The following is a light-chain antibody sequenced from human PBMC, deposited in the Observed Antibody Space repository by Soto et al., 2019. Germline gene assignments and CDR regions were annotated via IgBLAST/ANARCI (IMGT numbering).Light chain of an antibody. CDR2: DVT. CDR1: NSNIGSHNY. Sequence: QSALTQPRSVSGSPGQAVTVSCTGSNSNIGSHNYVSWYQQHPGKAPKLLLHDVTERPSGVPGRFSGSKSGNTASLTISGLQAEDEDDYFCCSFADGLFVFGSGTKVTVL. J-gene: IGLJ1*01. V-gene: IGLV2-11*01. CDR3: CSFADGLFV.